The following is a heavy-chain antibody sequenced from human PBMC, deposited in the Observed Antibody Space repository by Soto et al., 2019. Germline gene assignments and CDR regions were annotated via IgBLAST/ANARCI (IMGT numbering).Heavy chain of an antibody. Sequence: LGESLKISCKGSAYTFSTFWIGWVRQMPGKGLEWMGIIYPGDSDTRYSPSFRGQVTISVDKSIYTAYLQWSSLRASDTAVYSCARVAVVPSAPGSYYYAMDVWGQGTTVTVSS. J-gene: IGHJ6*02. D-gene: IGHD2-2*01. V-gene: IGHV5-51*01. CDR3: ARVAVVPSAPGSYYYAMDV. CDR1: AYTFSTFW. CDR2: IYPGDSDT.